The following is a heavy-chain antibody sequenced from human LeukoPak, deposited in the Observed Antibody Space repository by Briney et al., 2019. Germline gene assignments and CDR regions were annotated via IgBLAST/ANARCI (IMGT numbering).Heavy chain of an antibody. CDR1: GFTFTTYW. V-gene: IGHV3-7*01. D-gene: IGHD4-11*01. Sequence: GGSLRLSCVGSGFTFTTYWMSWVRQAPGKGLEWVANIKQDGSEKYYVDSVKGRFTISRDNAKNSLYLQMNSLRAEDTAVYYCAKQGRRGKTTASFFDPWGQGTLVTVSS. CDR3: AKQGRRGKTTASFFDP. CDR2: IKQDGSEK. J-gene: IGHJ5*02.